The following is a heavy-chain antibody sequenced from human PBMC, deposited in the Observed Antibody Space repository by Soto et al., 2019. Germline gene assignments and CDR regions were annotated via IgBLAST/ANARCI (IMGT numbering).Heavy chain of an antibody. D-gene: IGHD3-10*01. CDR2: IYWTDDK. CDR1: GFSLSTSGMG. V-gene: IGHV2-5*01. CDR3: AHRKSSYYGLENTYYYGMDV. J-gene: IGHJ6*02. Sequence: QITLKESGPTLVKPTQTLTLTCTFSGFSLSTSGMGVAWIRQPPEKALEWLAVIYWTDDKRYSPSLKSRLTITKDTSKNQVVLTMTDMDPVDTATYYCAHRKSSYYGLENTYYYGMDVWGQGTTVTVSS.